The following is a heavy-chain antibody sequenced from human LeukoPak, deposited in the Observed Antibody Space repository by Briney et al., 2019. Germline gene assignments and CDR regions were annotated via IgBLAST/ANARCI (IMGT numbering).Heavy chain of an antibody. CDR1: GYTFTSYG. CDR3: ARDFYDSSGYYYLFDY. J-gene: IGHJ4*02. D-gene: IGHD3-22*01. V-gene: IGHV1-69*05. CDR2: IIPNFGTA. Sequence: ASVKVSCKASGYTFTSYGISWVRQAPGQGLEWMGGIIPNFGTANYAQKFQGRVTITTDESTSTAYMELSSLRSEDTAVYYCARDFYDSSGYYYLFDYWGQGTLVTVSS.